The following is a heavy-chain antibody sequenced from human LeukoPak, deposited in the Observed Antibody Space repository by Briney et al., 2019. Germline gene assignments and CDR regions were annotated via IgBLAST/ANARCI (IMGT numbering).Heavy chain of an antibody. J-gene: IGHJ4*02. CDR2: IYYSGST. D-gene: IGHD5-18*01. CDR3: ARARGYSYGILDY. Sequence: SQTPSLTCTVSGGSISSGGYYWSWIRQHPGKGLEWIRYIYYSGSTNYNPSLKSRVTISVDTSKNQFSLKLSSVTAADTAVYYCARARGYSYGILDYWGQGTLVTVSS. CDR1: GGSISSGGYY. V-gene: IGHV4-31*03.